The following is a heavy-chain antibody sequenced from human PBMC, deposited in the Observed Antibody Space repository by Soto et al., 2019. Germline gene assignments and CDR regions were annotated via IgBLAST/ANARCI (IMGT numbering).Heavy chain of an antibody. CDR2: IDWDDDK. D-gene: IGHD1-26*01. Sequence: SGPTLANPTQTLTLTCTFSGFSLSTSGMCVSWIRQPPGKALEWLALIDWDDDKYYSTSLKTRLTISKDTSKNQVVLTMTNMNPVDTATYYCARIAPPHSGSYPYSYGMDVWGQGTTVTVSS. CDR3: ARIAPPHSGSYPYSYGMDV. J-gene: IGHJ6*02. V-gene: IGHV2-70*01. CDR1: GFSLSTSGMC.